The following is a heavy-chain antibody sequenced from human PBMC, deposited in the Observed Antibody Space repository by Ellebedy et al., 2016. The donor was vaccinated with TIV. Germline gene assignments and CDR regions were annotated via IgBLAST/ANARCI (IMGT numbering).Heavy chain of an antibody. D-gene: IGHD6-19*01. Sequence: GESLKISCTASGFTFGDYAMSWFRQAPGKGLEWVGFIRSKAYGGTTEYAASVKGRFTISRDDSKSIAYLQMNSLKTEDTAVYYCHVGQWRSEFDYWGQGTLVTVSS. CDR3: HVGQWRSEFDY. CDR2: IRSKAYGGTT. V-gene: IGHV3-49*03. CDR1: GFTFGDYA. J-gene: IGHJ4*02.